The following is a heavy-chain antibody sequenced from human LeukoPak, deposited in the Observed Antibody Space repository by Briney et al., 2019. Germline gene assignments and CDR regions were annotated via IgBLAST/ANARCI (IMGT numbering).Heavy chain of an antibody. CDR3: AKHMRATNTYSFFGLDV. D-gene: IGHD1-26*01. CDR2: INWNGGGT. Sequence: GRSLRLSCAATGFTFKDYGMHWVRHPPGRGLEWVSSINWNGGGTDYADSVKGRFTISRDDAKNSLYLQLSSLRPEDTALYYCAKHMRATNTYSFFGLDVWGQGTTVTVSS. V-gene: IGHV3-9*01. J-gene: IGHJ6*02. CDR1: GFTFKDYG.